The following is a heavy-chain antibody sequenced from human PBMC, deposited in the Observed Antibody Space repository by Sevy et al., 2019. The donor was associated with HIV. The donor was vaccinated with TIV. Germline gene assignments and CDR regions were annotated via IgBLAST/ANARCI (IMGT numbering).Heavy chain of an antibody. D-gene: IGHD2-21*01. CDR2: ISYDGGNI. CDR1: GFTFSIYA. J-gene: IGHJ6*02. Sequence: GGSLRLSCAASGFTFSIYAIHWARQAPGKGLEGVTVISYDGGNIYYADSVKGRFTVSRDNSKDTVYLQMNSLRPEDTAVYYCARDLPSAVINPFYYYGMDVWGQGTTVTVSS. CDR3: ARDLPSAVINPFYYYGMDV. V-gene: IGHV3-30*04.